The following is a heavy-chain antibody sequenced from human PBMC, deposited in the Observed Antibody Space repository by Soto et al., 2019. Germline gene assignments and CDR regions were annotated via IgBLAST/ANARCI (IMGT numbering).Heavy chain of an antibody. CDR1: GFTFSSYA. J-gene: IGHJ4*02. D-gene: IGHD2-21*01. V-gene: IGHV3-23*01. Sequence: GGSLRLSCADSGFTFSSYAMSWVRQAPGKGLEWVSAISGRGGSTYYADSVKGRFTISRDNSKSTLYLQMNSLRAEDTAVYYCAKRLRLFGPSDYWGQGNLVTVSS. CDR3: AKRLRLFGPSDY. CDR2: ISGRGGST.